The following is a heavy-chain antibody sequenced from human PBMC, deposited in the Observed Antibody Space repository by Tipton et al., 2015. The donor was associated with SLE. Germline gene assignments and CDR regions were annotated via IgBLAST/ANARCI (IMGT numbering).Heavy chain of an antibody. Sequence: SLRLSCAASGFTFSSYAMSWVRQAPGKGLEWVSAISGSGGSTYYADSVKGRFTFSRDNAKNSLYLQMNSLRAEDTAVYYCARDIGSSGYNYYGMGVWGQGTTVTVSS. D-gene: IGHD3-22*01. J-gene: IGHJ6*02. V-gene: IGHV3-23*01. CDR2: ISGSGGST. CDR3: ARDIGSSGYNYYGMGV. CDR1: GFTFSSYA.